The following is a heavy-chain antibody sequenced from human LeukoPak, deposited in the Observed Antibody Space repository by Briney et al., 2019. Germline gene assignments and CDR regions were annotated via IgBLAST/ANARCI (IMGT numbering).Heavy chain of an antibody. J-gene: IGHJ4*02. CDR1: GGSISNYY. Sequence: SETLSLTCTVSGGSISNYYWSWIRQPPGKGLEWIGYIYYSGSTNYNPSLRSRVTISVDTSQNQFSLKLSSVTAADTAVYYCARSHGSGSYYNLNDYWGQGTLVTVSS. CDR3: ARSHGSGSYYNLNDY. D-gene: IGHD3-10*01. CDR2: IYYSGST. V-gene: IGHV4-59*01.